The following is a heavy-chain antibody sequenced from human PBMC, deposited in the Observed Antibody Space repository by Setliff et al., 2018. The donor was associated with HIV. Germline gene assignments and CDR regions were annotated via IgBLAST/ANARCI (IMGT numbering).Heavy chain of an antibody. V-gene: IGHV4-39*02. J-gene: IGHJ4*02. CDR3: AREGGLDYYDSSGHYSY. CDR2: IYFSGST. CDR1: GVSISSSSYF. D-gene: IGHD3-22*01. Sequence: SETLSLTCAVSGVSISSSSYFWGWIRRPPGTGLDWIGSIYFSGSTYYNPSLESRVTISMDTSKNQFSLKLTSVTAADTAVYYCAREGGLDYYDSSGHYSYWGQGTLVTVSS.